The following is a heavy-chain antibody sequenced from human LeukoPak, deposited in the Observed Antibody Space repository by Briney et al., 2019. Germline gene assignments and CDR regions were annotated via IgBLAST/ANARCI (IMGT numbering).Heavy chain of an antibody. V-gene: IGHV1-69*02. CDR3: ARGRPSPYDAFDI. J-gene: IGHJ3*02. CDR2: IIPILGIA. Sequence: SVKVSCKASGGTFSSYTISWVRQAPGQGLEWMGRIIPILGIANYAQKFQGRVTITADKSTSTAYMELSSLRSEDTAVYYCARGRPSPYDAFDIWGQGAMVTVSS. CDR1: GGTFSSYT.